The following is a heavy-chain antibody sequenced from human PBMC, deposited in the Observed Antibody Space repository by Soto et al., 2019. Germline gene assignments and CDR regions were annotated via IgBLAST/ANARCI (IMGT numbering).Heavy chain of an antibody. V-gene: IGHV4-59*01. CDR3: ARGGWYLDH. CDR1: GGSMSPNY. D-gene: IGHD6-19*01. CDR2: MYYSGNT. Sequence: NPSETLSLTCTVSGGSMSPNYWSWIRQPPGKGLEWIGYMYYSGNTNYNPSLRSRVTVSVDTSKNQFSLKLSSVTAADTAVYYCARGGWYLDHWGQGTLVTVSS. J-gene: IGHJ4*02.